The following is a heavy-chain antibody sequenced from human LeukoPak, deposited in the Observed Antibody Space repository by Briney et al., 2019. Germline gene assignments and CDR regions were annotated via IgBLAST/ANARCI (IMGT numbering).Heavy chain of an antibody. V-gene: IGHV4-59*01. CDR3: AREARDCSGTSCHFDAFDI. J-gene: IGHJ3*02. CDR2: IYYSGST. CDR1: GGSISNYY. D-gene: IGHD2-2*01. Sequence: SETLSLTCTVSGGSISNYYWSWIRQPPGKGLEWIGYIYYSGSTNYNPSLKSRVTISVDTSKNQFSLKLSSVTAADTAVYYCAREARDCSGTSCHFDAFDIWGQGTMVTVSS.